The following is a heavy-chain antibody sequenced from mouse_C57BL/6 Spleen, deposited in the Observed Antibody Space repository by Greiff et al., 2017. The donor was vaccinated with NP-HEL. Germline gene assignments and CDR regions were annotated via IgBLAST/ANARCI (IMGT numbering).Heavy chain of an antibody. CDR2: IYPGDGDT. J-gene: IGHJ2*01. CDR3: ARSGLGLDY. V-gene: IGHV1-82*01. D-gene: IGHD3-3*01. CDR1: GYAFSSSW. Sequence: VQLQQSGPELVKPGASVKISCKASGYAFSSSWMNWVKQRPGKGLEWIGRIYPGDGDTNYNGKFKGKATLTADKAASAAYMQLSSLTSEDSAVDFCARSGLGLDYWGQGTTLTVSS.